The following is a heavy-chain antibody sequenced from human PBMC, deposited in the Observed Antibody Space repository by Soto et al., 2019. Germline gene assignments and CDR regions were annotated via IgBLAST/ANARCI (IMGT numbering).Heavy chain of an antibody. J-gene: IGHJ4*02. CDR1: GFTFSSYS. CDR2: ISSSSSYI. V-gene: IGHV3-21*01. Sequence: EVQLVESGGGLVKPGGSLRLSCAASGFTFSSYSMNWVRQAPGKGLEWVSSISSSSSYIYYADSVKGRFTLSRDNAKNALYLQMNSLRAEDTALYYCARDQPGYSYGYGLGYWGQGTLVTVSS. D-gene: IGHD5-18*01. CDR3: ARDQPGYSYGYGLGY.